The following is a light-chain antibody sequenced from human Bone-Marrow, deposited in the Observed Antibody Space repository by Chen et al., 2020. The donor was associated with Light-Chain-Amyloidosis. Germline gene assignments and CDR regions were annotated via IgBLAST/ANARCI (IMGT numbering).Light chain of an antibody. J-gene: IGLJ1*01. Sequence: QSALTQPAPVSGSPGQSITIPCTGTSGDVGTYNYVSWYQQHPGKALKVMIDAVSNRPSGVSNRVSGSKSGNTASLTIAGLQAEDEADYYCSSFTSSSSDIFGRGTKVTVL. CDR2: AVS. V-gene: IGLV2-14*01. CDR3: SSFTSSSSDI. CDR1: SGDVGTYNY.